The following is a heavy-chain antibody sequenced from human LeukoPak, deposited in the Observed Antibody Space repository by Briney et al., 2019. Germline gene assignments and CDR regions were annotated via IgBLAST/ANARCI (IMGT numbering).Heavy chain of an antibody. J-gene: IGHJ4*02. Sequence: SETLSLTCAVYGGSFSDYYWSWIRQPPGKGLEWIGEINHSGSTNYNPSLKSRVTISVDTSKNQFSLKLSSVTAADTAVYCCARVYFSFDYWGQGTLVTVSS. CDR2: INHSGST. V-gene: IGHV4-34*01. CDR3: ARVYFSFDY. D-gene: IGHD2/OR15-2a*01. CDR1: GGSFSDYY.